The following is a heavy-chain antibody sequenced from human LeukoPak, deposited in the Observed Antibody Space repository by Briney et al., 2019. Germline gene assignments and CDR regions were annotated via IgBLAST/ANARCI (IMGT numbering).Heavy chain of an antibody. CDR3: ARRRSEWELAFRYYYYYMDV. CDR1: GDSIISNNHY. J-gene: IGHJ6*03. D-gene: IGHD1-26*01. Sequence: PSETLSLTCTVSGDSIISNNHYWGWIRQPPGKGLEWIGEINHSGSTNYNPSLKSRVTISVDTSKNQFSLKLSSVTAADTAVYYCARRRSEWELAFRYYYYYMDVWGKGTTVTISS. CDR2: INHSGST. V-gene: IGHV4-39*07.